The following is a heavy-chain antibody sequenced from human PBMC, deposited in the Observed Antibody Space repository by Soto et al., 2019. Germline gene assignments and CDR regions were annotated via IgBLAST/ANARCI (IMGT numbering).Heavy chain of an antibody. Sequence: QVQLVQSGAEVKNPGASVRVSCTALGFTFSSYSIHWVCQAPGQGLEWMGPINVSGGSTHVAQKFQGRVTLTRDTSTSTIYMELSSLESEDTAVYYCARTLASAGNDYWGQGTLVTVSS. CDR1: GFTFSSYS. CDR3: ARTLASAGNDY. D-gene: IGHD6-13*01. V-gene: IGHV1-46*01. J-gene: IGHJ4*02. CDR2: INVSGGST.